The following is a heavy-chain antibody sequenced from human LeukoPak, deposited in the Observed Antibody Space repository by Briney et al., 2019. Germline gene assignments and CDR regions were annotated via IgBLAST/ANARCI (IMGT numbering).Heavy chain of an antibody. Sequence: RGSLRLSSAAPGFTFSSFDMHWVRQPTGQGLDWVSTIGTASDTYYPGSVEGRFTLSRDNAKNSLYLQMNSLTAGDTAVYYCARGPPRGKYYYMDVWGKGTTVTVSS. CDR3: ARGPPRGKYYYMDV. J-gene: IGHJ6*03. V-gene: IGHV3-13*01. CDR1: GFTFSSFD. CDR2: IGTASDT. D-gene: IGHD1-1*01.